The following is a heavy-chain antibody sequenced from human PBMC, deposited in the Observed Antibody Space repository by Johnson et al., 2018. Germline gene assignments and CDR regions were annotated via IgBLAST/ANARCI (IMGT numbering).Heavy chain of an antibody. Sequence: QVQLVQSGGGVVQPGRSLTLSCAASGLTLSTYTMHWVRQAPGKGLEWLSVISSDGSNKYYADCVKGRFTISRDNSKNAVYLQRNRLRAEEAAVYYWAKPRYGWGRPRSVLYSCYYGMDVCGHGTAVCVSS. V-gene: IGHV3-30*18. J-gene: IGHJ6*01. CDR1: GLTLSTYT. D-gene: IGHD6-19*01. CDR2: ISSDGSNK. CDR3: AKPRYGWGRPRSVLYSCYYGMDV.